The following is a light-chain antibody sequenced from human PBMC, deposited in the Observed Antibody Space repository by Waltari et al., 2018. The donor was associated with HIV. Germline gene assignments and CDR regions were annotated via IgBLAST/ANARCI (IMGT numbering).Light chain of an antibody. CDR2: EVS. V-gene: IGLV2-8*01. J-gene: IGLJ3*02. CDR1: RSAVGGYNY. Sequence: SALTQPPSASGSPGQSVTIPCTGTRSAVGGYNYVSWYQQHPGKAPKVIIYEVSKRPSGVPDRFSGSKSGNTASLTVSGLQAEDEADYYCSSYAGSNWVFGGGTKLTVL. CDR3: SSYAGSNWV.